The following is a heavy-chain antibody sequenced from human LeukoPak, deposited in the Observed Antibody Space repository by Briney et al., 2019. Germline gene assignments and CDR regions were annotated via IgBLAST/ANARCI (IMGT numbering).Heavy chain of an antibody. D-gene: IGHD3-10*01. V-gene: IGHV1-69*06. J-gene: IGHJ3*02. CDR2: IIPIFGTA. CDR3: ASSAMVRGVIPITFDI. Sequence: SVKVSCKASGGTFSSYAISWVRQAPGQGLEWMGGIIPIFGTANYAQKFQDRVTITADKSTSTAYMELSSLSSEDTAVYYCASSAMVRGVIPITFDIWGQGTMVTVSS. CDR1: GGTFSSYA.